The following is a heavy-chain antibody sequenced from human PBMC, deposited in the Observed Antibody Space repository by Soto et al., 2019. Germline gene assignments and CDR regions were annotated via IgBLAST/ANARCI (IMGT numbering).Heavy chain of an antibody. Sequence: EVQLLESGGGLVQPGGSLRLSCAASGFTFSSYAMSWVRQAPGKGLEWVSAISGSGGSTYYADSVKGRFTISRDNSKNTLYLQMNSLRAEDTAVYYCAKGSIVVVPAASLYFDYWGQGTLATVSS. CDR2: ISGSGGST. CDR1: GFTFSSYA. CDR3: AKGSIVVVPAASLYFDY. V-gene: IGHV3-23*01. J-gene: IGHJ4*02. D-gene: IGHD2-2*01.